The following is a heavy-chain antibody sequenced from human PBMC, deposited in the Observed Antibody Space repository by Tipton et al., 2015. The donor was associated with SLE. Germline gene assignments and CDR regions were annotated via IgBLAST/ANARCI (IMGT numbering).Heavy chain of an antibody. D-gene: IGHD1-14*01. CDR3: VRQPPGGGPGYQYDMDV. J-gene: IGHJ6*02. Sequence: TLSLTCTVSGDSTNSDGYFWTWIRQPPGKGLEWIGYIYYSGSTYYNPSLQSRLTMSVDTSRNQLSLKLTSVTAADTAVYYRVRQPPGGGPGYQYDMDVWGQGTAVTVSS. CDR1: GDSTNSDGYF. CDR2: IYYSGST. V-gene: IGHV4-31*03.